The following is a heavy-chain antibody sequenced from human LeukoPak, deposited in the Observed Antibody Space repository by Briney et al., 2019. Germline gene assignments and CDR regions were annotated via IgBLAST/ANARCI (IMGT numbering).Heavy chain of an antibody. CDR1: GFTFDDYA. V-gene: IGHV3-21*01. CDR3: AKDGEYCSGGSCSFFDY. Sequence: GGSLRLSCAASGFTFDDYAMHWVRQAPGKGLEWVSSISSSSSYIYYADSLKGRFIISRDNAKKSLYLQMNSLRAEDTAVYHCAKDGEYCSGGSCSFFDYWGQGTLVTVSS. J-gene: IGHJ4*02. CDR2: ISSSSSYI. D-gene: IGHD2-15*01.